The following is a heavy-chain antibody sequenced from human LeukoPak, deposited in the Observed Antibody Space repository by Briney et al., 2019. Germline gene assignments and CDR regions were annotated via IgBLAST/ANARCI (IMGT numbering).Heavy chain of an antibody. Sequence: SETLSLTCNVCGGSISGYYWSWIRQPPGKGLEWIGYIYSSGSSNYNHSLKSRYTMSVDTSKNQFSLQVVSLTAADTAVYYCARVFDSGSQAYFYYMDVRGKGTTVTISS. D-gene: IGHD3-10*01. V-gene: IGHV4-59*01. J-gene: IGHJ6*03. CDR2: IYSSGSS. CDR3: ARVFDSGSQAYFYYMDV. CDR1: GGSISGYY.